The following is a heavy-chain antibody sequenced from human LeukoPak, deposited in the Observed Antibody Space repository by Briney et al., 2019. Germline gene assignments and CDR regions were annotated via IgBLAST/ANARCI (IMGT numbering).Heavy chain of an antibody. V-gene: IGHV3-7*01. CDR2: IKHDGSEK. CDR3: ARVGTAEGTLEDY. D-gene: IGHD6-13*01. Sequence: GGSLRLSCAASGFTFSTYWMSWDRQPPGRGLEWVANIKHDGSEKYYVDSVKGRFTISRDNAMNSLYLQMNSLRAEDTAVYYCARVGTAEGTLEDYWGQGTLFTVSS. J-gene: IGHJ4*02. CDR1: GFTFSTYW.